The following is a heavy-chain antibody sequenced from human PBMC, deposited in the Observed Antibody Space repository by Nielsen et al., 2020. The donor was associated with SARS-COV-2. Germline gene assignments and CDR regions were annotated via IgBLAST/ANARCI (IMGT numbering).Heavy chain of an antibody. J-gene: IGHJ4*02. D-gene: IGHD3-22*01. CDR1: GFTFSSTFW. CDR3: ARVPTYYDSTGGFDY. CDR2: INNDGSGI. Sequence: GESLKISCAASGFTFSSTFWMNWVRQAPGKGLVWVSRINNDGSGIDYADSVKGRFTISRDNAKNTLYLQMNRLGADDTAVYYCARVPTYYDSTGGFDYWGQGALVTVPS. V-gene: IGHV3-74*01.